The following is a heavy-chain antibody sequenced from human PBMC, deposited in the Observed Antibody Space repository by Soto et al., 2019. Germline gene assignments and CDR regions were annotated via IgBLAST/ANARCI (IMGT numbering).Heavy chain of an antibody. V-gene: IGHV1-69*12. CDR3: ARDSLHYYDSSGYYGTYFQH. CDR1: GGTFSSYA. Sequence: QVQLVQSGAEVKKPGSSVKVSCKASGGTFSSYAISWVRQAPGQGLEWMGGIIPIFGTANYAQKFQGRVTITADESSTTHYKXLSSLRSEETAVYYCARDSLHYYDSSGYYGTYFQHWGQGTLVTVSS. D-gene: IGHD3-22*01. J-gene: IGHJ1*01. CDR2: IIPIFGTA.